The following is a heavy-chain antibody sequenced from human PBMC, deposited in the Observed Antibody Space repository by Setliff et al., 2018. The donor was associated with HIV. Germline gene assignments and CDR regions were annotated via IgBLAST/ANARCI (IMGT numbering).Heavy chain of an antibody. CDR1: GGSIKSSSDY. V-gene: IGHV4-39*07. CDR2: IYYSGST. D-gene: IGHD6-13*01. Sequence: SETLSLTCTVSGGSIKSSSDYWGWIRQPPGKGLEWIGTIYYSGSTYYNPSLKSRVTISVDTSKNQFSLKLSSVTAADTAVYYCARELRQQLTLNWLDPWGQGTLVTVSS. J-gene: IGHJ5*02. CDR3: ARELRQQLTLNWLDP.